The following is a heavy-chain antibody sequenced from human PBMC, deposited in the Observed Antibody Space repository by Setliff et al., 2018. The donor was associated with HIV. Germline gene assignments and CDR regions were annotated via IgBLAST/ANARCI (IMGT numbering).Heavy chain of an antibody. CDR2: INPSGGST. CDR1: GYTFTTYY. D-gene: IGHD5-12*01. Sequence: ASVKVSCKASGYTFTTYYIHWVRQAPGQGLEWLGVINPSGGSTSYAQKFQGRVTMTRGTSTGTVYMELRGLRSEDTAVYYCARVGERWLQFYYFDNWGQGTLVTVSS. J-gene: IGHJ4*02. V-gene: IGHV1-46*01. CDR3: ARVGERWLQFYYFDN.